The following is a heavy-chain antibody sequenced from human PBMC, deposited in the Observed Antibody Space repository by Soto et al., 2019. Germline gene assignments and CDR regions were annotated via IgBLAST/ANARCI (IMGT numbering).Heavy chain of an antibody. CDR2: ISYDGRNK. Sequence: SLRLPCAACAFTFSSYAMHWVRQAPGKGLEWVTVISYDGRNKYYADSVKGRFTISRDNSKITLYLQMNSLRAQDTADYYCAREGSGIPNYYYHYRMDVWGQGTTVTVSS. V-gene: IGHV3-30-3*01. D-gene: IGHD3-10*01. J-gene: IGHJ6*02. CDR1: AFTFSSYA. CDR3: AREGSGIPNYYYHYRMDV.